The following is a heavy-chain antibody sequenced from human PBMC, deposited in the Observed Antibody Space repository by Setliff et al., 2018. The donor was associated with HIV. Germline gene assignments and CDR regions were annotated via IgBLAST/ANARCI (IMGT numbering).Heavy chain of an antibody. CDR3: ARVVDRDYDFWSAYEY. J-gene: IGHJ4*02. Sequence: VASVKVSCKSSGYTFTAHHIHWVRQAPGQGPEWMGWIIPKSGETSYAEKFRGGVTMTRDTSLSTAYMELSWLTSDDTAVYYCARVVDRDYDFWSAYEYWGQGTMVTVSS. CDR2: IIPKSGET. V-gene: IGHV1-2*02. CDR1: GYTFTAHH. D-gene: IGHD3-3*01.